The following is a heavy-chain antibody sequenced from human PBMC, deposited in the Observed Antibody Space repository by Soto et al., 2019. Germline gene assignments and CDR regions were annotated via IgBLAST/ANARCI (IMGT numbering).Heavy chain of an antibody. CDR1: GFTFSTYA. J-gene: IGHJ4*02. V-gene: IGHV3-23*01. Sequence: EVQLLESGGGLVPPGGSLRLSCAASGFTFSTYAMTWVRQAPGKGLEWVSAISGSGYGTHYADSVKGRFTISRDNSKSTLYLQMNSLRAEDTAVYYCAKEGSGSSWFGPLDYWGQGTLVTVSS. CDR3: AKEGSGSSWFGPLDY. D-gene: IGHD6-13*01. CDR2: ISGSGYGT.